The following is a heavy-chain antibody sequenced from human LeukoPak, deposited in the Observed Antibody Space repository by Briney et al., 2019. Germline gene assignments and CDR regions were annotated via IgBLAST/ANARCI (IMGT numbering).Heavy chain of an antibody. V-gene: IGHV1-69*10. CDR2: IIPIFGIA. CDR3: AGPYSSSSGYYYYGMDV. Sequence: SVTVSSKASGGTFSIYAISWVRQAPGQGLEWMGRIIPIFGIANYAQKFQGRVTITADKSTSTAYMELSSLRSEDTAVYYCAGPYSSSSGYYYYGMDVWGQGTTVTVSS. D-gene: IGHD6-6*01. J-gene: IGHJ6*02. CDR1: GGTFSIYA.